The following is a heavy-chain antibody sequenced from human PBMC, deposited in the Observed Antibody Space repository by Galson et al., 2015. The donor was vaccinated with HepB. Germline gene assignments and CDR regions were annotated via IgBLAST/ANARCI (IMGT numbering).Heavy chain of an antibody. Sequence: SLRLSCAASGFTFSSYWMSWVRQAPGKGLEWVANIKQDGSEKYYVDSVKGRFTISRDNAKNSLYLQMNSLRAEDTAVYYCARGGHWSGYWGDYWGQGTLVTVSS. CDR1: GFTFSSYW. CDR2: IKQDGSEK. CDR3: ARGGHWSGYWGDY. V-gene: IGHV3-7*03. D-gene: IGHD3-3*01. J-gene: IGHJ4*02.